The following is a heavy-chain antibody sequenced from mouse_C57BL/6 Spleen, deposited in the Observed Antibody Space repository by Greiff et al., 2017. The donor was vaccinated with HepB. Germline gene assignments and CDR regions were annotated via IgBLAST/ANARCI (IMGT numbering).Heavy chain of an antibody. Sequence: DVKLVESGGGLVKPGGSLKLSCAASGFTFSDYGMHWVRQAPEKGLEWVAYISSGSSTIYYADTVKGRFTISRDNAKNTLFLQMTSLRSEDTAMYYCASGGDDYYFDYWGQGTTLTVSS. CDR3: ASGGDDYYFDY. J-gene: IGHJ2*01. D-gene: IGHD2-4*01. CDR1: GFTFSDYG. V-gene: IGHV5-17*01. CDR2: ISSGSSTI.